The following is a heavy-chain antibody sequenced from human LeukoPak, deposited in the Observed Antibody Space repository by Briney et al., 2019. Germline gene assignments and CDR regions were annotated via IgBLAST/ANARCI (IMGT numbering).Heavy chain of an antibody. Sequence: GGSLRLSCAASGFSVSSNYMSWVRQAPGKGLEWVSVFYSGGSTYYADSVKGRFTISRDNSKNTLCLQMNSLRVEDTAVYYCARNKYDTSGNYYDGNWFDPWGQGTLVTVSS. V-gene: IGHV3-66*01. CDR2: FYSGGST. D-gene: IGHD3-22*01. CDR1: GFSVSSNY. J-gene: IGHJ5*02. CDR3: ARNKYDTSGNYYDGNWFDP.